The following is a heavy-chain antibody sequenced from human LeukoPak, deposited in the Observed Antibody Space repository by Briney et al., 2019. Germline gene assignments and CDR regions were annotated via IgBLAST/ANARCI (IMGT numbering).Heavy chain of an antibody. D-gene: IGHD2-2*01. Sequence: GGSLRFSCAASGFTFTSYWIHWVRQAPGKGLVWVSRINSDGTSTNYADFVKGRFTISRDNAKNTLYLQMNSLGAEDTAVYYCARLVPAAGGFDYWGQG. J-gene: IGHJ4*02. CDR1: GFTFTSYW. CDR2: INSDGTST. CDR3: ARLVPAAGGFDY. V-gene: IGHV3-74*01.